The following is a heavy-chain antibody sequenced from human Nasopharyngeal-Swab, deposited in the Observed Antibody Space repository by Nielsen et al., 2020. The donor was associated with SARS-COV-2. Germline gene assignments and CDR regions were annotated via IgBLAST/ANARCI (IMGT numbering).Heavy chain of an antibody. CDR2: IYHSGNT. Sequence: WIRQPPGKGPEWLGYIYHSGNTNYNPSLKSRLTISIDTPKIQFSLKQNSVTAADTAVYYCATAHGPVGAFDSWGQGTLVTVSS. CDR3: ATAHGPVGAFDS. V-gene: IGHV4-59*08. D-gene: IGHD1-26*01. J-gene: IGHJ4*02.